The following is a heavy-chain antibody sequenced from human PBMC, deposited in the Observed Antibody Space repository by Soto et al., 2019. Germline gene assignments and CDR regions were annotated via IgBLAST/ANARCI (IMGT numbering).Heavy chain of an antibody. V-gene: IGHV4-59*08. CDR3: ARRPMVRGVIGAFDI. Sequence: QVQLQESGPGLVKPSETLSLTCTVSGGSISSYYWSWIRQPPGKGLEWIGYIYYSGSTNYNPSLKSRVTISVDTSKNQFSLKLSSVTAADTAVYYCARRPMVRGVIGAFDIWGQGTMVTVSS. CDR2: IYYSGST. J-gene: IGHJ3*02. D-gene: IGHD3-10*01. CDR1: GGSISSYY.